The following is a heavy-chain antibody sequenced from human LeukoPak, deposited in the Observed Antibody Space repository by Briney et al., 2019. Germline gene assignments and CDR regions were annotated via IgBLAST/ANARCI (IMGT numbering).Heavy chain of an antibody. CDR1: GGTFSSYA. D-gene: IGHD3-22*01. Sequence: GASVKVSCKASGGTFSSYAISWVRQAPGQGLEWMGWISAYNGNTNYAQKVQGRVTMTTDTSTSTAYMELRSLRSDDTAVYYCARDSSGYPRDASDYWGQRTLVTVSS. CDR3: ARDSSGYPRDASDY. J-gene: IGHJ4*02. V-gene: IGHV1-18*01. CDR2: ISAYNGNT.